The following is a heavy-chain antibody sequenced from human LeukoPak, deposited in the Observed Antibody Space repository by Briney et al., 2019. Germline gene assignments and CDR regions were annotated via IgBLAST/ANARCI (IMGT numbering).Heavy chain of an antibody. CDR3: AKDGYSYGPYNSFDP. Sequence: PGGSLRLSCAASGFAFSSYATSWVGQAPGKGLEWVSAISGSGGSTYYADSVKGRFTISRDNSNNTLYLQINSLRAEDTAVYYCAKDGYSYGPYNSFDPWGQRTPLTVSS. CDR2: ISGSGGST. CDR1: GFAFSSYA. D-gene: IGHD5-18*01. J-gene: IGHJ5*02. V-gene: IGHV3-23*01.